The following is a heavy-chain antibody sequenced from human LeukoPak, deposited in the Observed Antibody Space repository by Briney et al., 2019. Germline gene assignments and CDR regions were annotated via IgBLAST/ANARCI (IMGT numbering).Heavy chain of an antibody. V-gene: IGHV3-21*01. J-gene: IGHJ4*02. CDR2: ISSSSSYI. CDR3: ASAIAAAVFDY. CDR1: GVTFSSYS. Sequence: GGSLRLSCAASGVTFSSYSMNWVRQAPGKGLEWVSSISSSSSYIYYADSVKGRFTISRDNAKNSLYLQMNSLRAEDTAVYYCASAIAAAVFDYWGQGTLVTVSS. D-gene: IGHD6-13*01.